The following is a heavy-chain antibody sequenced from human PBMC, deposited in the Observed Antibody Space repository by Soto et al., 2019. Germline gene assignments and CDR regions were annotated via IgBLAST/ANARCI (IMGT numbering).Heavy chain of an antibody. V-gene: IGHV2-5*01. CDR3: AHAPVGYCSSSSCLLWFDP. J-gene: IGHJ5*02. CDR1: GFSLTTSGVG. CDR2: IYWNDDK. D-gene: IGHD2-2*01. Sequence: QITLKESGPTLVKPTQTLTLTCTFSGFSLTTSGVGVGWIRQPPGKALEWLALIYWNDDKRYSPSLKSRLTITKETSKNQVLLTRTHMDPVDTATYYCAHAPVGYCSSSSCLLWFDPGGQGTLVTVSS.